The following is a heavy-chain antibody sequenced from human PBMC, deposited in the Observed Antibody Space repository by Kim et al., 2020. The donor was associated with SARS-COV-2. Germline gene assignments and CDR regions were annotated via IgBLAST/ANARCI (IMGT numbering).Heavy chain of an antibody. CDR1: GGSISSSSYY. CDR2: IYYSGST. V-gene: IGHV4-39*01. CDR3: ARLLGTGRYLGNWFDP. Sequence: SETLSLTCTVSGGSISSSSYYWGWIRQPPGKGLEWIGSIYYSGSTYYNPSLKSRVTISVDTSKNQFSLKLSSVTAADTAVYYCARLLGTGRYLGNWFDPWGQGTLVTVSS. D-gene: IGHD1-20*01. J-gene: IGHJ5*02.